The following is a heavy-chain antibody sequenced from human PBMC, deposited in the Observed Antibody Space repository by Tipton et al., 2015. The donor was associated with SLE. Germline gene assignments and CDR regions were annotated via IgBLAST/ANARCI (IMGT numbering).Heavy chain of an antibody. Sequence: TLSLTCAVDGASFSDYYWMWVRQPPGKGLEWIGEFIHSETTNYNPSLKSRVTISVDTSKNQFSLKLSSVTAADTAVYYCASPITLVRGVTKDYWGQGTLVTVSS. CDR3: ASPITLVRGVTKDY. D-gene: IGHD3-10*01. J-gene: IGHJ4*02. CDR2: FIHSETT. V-gene: IGHV4-34*12. CDR1: GASFSDYY.